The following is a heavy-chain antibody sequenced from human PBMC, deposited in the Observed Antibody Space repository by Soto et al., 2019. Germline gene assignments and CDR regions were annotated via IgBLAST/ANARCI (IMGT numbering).Heavy chain of an antibody. Sequence: SQPRSLTCAISWDSVSINSAAWNWIRQSPSRGLEWLGRTYYRSKWYNYYAVSVKSRITTNPAPHKNQISLQLNSVTPQDKAVYYCAITDGSGWDVYXYCCMAGWGQGNTVTVCS. CDR2: TYYRSKWYN. V-gene: IGHV6-1*01. D-gene: IGHD6-19*01. J-gene: IGHJ6*02. CDR3: AITDGSGWDVYXYCCMAG. CDR1: WDSVSINSAA.